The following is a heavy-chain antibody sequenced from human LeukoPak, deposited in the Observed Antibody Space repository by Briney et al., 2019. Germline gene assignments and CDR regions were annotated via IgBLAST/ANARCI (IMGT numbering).Heavy chain of an antibody. D-gene: IGHD6-13*01. CDR3: ATDRIAAAGTGNFDY. CDR1: GGTFSSYA. Sequence: ASVKVSCKASGGTFSSYAISWVRQAPGQGLEWMGGIIPIFGTANYAQKFQGRVTITADESTSTAYMELSSLRSEDTAVYYCATDRIAAAGTGNFDYWGQGTLVTVSS. V-gene: IGHV1-69*13. J-gene: IGHJ4*02. CDR2: IIPIFGTA.